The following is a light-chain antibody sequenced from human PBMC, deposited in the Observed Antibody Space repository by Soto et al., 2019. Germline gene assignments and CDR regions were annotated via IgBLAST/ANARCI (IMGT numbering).Light chain of an antibody. CDR1: SSDVGGYNY. Sequence: SVLTQPRSVSGSPGQSATISCTGTSSDVGGYNYVSWYQQHPGKAPKLMIYDVSKRPSGVPDRFSGSKSGNTASLTISGLQAEDEADYYCCSYAGSFYVFGTGTKLTVL. J-gene: IGLJ1*01. CDR2: DVS. V-gene: IGLV2-11*01. CDR3: CSYAGSFYV.